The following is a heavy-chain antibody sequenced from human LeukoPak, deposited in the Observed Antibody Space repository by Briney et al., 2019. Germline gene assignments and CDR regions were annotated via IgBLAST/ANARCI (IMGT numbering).Heavy chain of an antibody. V-gene: IGHV1-2*02. CDR1: GYTFTDYY. Sequence: ASVTVSFTASGYTFTDYYMHWVRQAPGQGLEWMGWINPNSGGTNYAQKFQGRVTMTRDTSISTAYMELSRLRSDDTAVYYCARGQSLNDYWGQGTLVTVSS. J-gene: IGHJ4*02. CDR2: INPNSGGT. CDR3: ARGQSLNDY.